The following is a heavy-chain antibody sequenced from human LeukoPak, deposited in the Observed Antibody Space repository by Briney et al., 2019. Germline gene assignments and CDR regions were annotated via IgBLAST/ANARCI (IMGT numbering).Heavy chain of an antibody. CDR2: ISGRSNNT. V-gene: IGHV3-23*01. Sequence: HSGGSLRLSCAASGFIFSNYAMYWVRQAPGKGLEWVSAISGRSNNTYYADSVKGRFTISRDSSKNTLYLQMNSLRADDTAVYYCAKWGDYDVLTGYYVSDFWGQGTLVPLPS. D-gene: IGHD3-9*01. CDR1: GFIFSNYA. CDR3: AKWGDYDVLTGYYVSDF. J-gene: IGHJ4*02.